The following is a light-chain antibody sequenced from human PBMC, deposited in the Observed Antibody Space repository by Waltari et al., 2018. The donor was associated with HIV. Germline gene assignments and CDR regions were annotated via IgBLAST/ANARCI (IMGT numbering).Light chain of an antibody. J-gene: IGLJ1*01. CDR1: SSDVGGYNY. Sequence: QSALTQPRSVSGSPGQSVTISCTGTSSDVGGYNYVSWYQQHPGKAPKLMIYDVSKRPSGAPDRCSVSKSGTTASRTISGLQAEDEADYDCCSYAGSCVFGTGTKVTVL. V-gene: IGLV2-11*01. CDR2: DVS. CDR3: CSYAGSCV.